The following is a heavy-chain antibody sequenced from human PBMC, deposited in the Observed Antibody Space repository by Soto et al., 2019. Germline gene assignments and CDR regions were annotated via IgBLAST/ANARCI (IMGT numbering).Heavy chain of an antibody. CDR3: AKNSFSGSKRILDS. CDR1: GFRDGFPFSDYD. CDR2: ISFDGSTK. D-gene: IGHD1-26*01. Sequence: PGGSRRRSCAASGFRDGFPFSDYDMHWVREAPGKGLEWVALISFDGSTKNYVDSVEGRFTISRDNSRDTLFLQMDSLRPEDTAVYYCAKNSFSGSKRILDSWGQGTLVTVSS. J-gene: IGHJ4*02. V-gene: IGHV3-30*18.